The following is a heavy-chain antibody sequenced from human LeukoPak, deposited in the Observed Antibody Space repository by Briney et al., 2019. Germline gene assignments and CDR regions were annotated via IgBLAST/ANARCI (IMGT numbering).Heavy chain of an antibody. Sequence: GASVKVSCKASGYTFTNYGISWVRQAPGQGLEWMGWISAYNGNTNYAQKLQGRVTMTTDTSTSTAYMELRSLRSDDTAVYYCARGSPLRYCSSTSCYDYWGQGTLVTVSS. CDR1: GYTFTNYG. D-gene: IGHD2-2*01. CDR2: ISAYNGNT. CDR3: ARGSPLRYCSSTSCYDY. J-gene: IGHJ4*02. V-gene: IGHV1-18*01.